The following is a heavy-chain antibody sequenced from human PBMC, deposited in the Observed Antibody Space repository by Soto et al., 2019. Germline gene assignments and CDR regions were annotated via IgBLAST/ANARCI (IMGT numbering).Heavy chain of an antibody. J-gene: IGHJ4*02. CDR3: ARAATRFLEWSWLDY. V-gene: IGHV3-64*01. D-gene: IGHD3-3*01. CDR2: ISSNGGST. CDR1: GFTFSSYA. Sequence: GGSLRLSCAASGFTFSSYAMHWVRQAPGKGLEYVSAISSNGGSTYYANSVKGRFTISRDNSKNTLYLQMGSLRAEDMVVYCGARAATRFLEWSWLDYWGQGTLVTVSS.